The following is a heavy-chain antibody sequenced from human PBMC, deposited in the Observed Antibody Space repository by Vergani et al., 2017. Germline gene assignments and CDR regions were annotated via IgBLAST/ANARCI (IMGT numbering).Heavy chain of an antibody. D-gene: IGHD6-19*01. CDR3: ARDQRVAVAYTDTYYYYYGMDV. CDR2: IYYSGST. CDR1: GGSISSYY. Sequence: QVQLQESGPGLVKPSETLSLTCTVSGGSISSYYWSWIRQPPGKGLEWIGYIYYSGSTNYNPSLKSRVTISVDTSKNQFSLKLSSVTAADTAVYYCARDQRVAVAYTDTYYYYYGMDVWGQGTTVTVSS. J-gene: IGHJ6*02. V-gene: IGHV4-59*01.